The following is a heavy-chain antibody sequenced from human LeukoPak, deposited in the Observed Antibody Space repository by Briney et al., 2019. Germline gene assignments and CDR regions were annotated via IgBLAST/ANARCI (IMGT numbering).Heavy chain of an antibody. CDR1: GGSISSSSYY. V-gene: IGHV4-39*07. Sequence: SETLSLTCTVSGGSISSSSYYWGWIRQPPGKGLEWIGSIYYSGSTYYIPSLKSRVTISVDTSKNQFSLKLSSVTAADTAVYYCARDQHYDSSGYPTDAFDIWGPGTMVTVSS. CDR3: ARDQHYDSSGYPTDAFDI. D-gene: IGHD3-22*01. J-gene: IGHJ3*02. CDR2: IYYSGST.